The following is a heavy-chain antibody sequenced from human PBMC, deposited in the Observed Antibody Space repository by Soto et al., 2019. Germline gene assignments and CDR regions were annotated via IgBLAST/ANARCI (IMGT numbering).Heavy chain of an antibody. CDR2: INPNSGGT. D-gene: IGHD6-6*01. Sequence: ASVKVPCKASGYTFTGYNMHWVRQAPGQGLEWMGWINPNSGGTNYAQKFQGRVTMTRDTSITTAYMELRSDDTAVYYCAREGGGSSRYFHHWGQGTLVTVSS. J-gene: IGHJ1*01. CDR1: GYTFTGYN. CDR3: AREGGGSSRYFHH. V-gene: IGHV1-2*02.